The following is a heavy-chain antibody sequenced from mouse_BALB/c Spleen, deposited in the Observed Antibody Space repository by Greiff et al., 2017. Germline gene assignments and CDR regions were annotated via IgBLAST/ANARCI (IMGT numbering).Heavy chain of an antibody. D-gene: IGHD1-1*01. J-gene: IGHJ4*01. CDR1: GFNIKDYY. CDR3: NTYDYGSSYVNYAMDY. Sequence: VQLQQSGAELVRSGASVKLSCTASGFNIKDYYMHWVQQSPEQGLEWIGWIDPENGDTEYAPKFQGKATMTADTSSNTAYLQLSSLTSEDTAVYYCNTYDYGSSYVNYAMDYWGQGTSVTVSS. V-gene: IGHV14-4*02. CDR2: IDPENGDT.